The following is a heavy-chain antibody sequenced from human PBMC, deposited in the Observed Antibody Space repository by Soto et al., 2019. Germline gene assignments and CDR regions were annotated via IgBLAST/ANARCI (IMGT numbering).Heavy chain of an antibody. J-gene: IGHJ4*02. CDR1: GGSMSSHY. CDR3: AAYDSEGYFDY. Sequence: SETLSLTCTVSGGSMSSHYWTWLRQPPGKGLEWIGYISYSGSSYYNPSLKSRVTISADTSRNQFSLRLTSVIAADTAVYFCAAYDSEGYFDYWGQGALVTVSS. CDR2: ISYSGSS. V-gene: IGHV4-59*11. D-gene: IGHD3-9*01.